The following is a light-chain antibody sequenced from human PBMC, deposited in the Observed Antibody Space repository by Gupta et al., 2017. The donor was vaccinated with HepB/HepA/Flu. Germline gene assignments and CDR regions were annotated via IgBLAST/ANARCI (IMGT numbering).Light chain of an antibody. CDR1: QSLLHSNGYNY. CDR2: LGS. V-gene: IGKV2-28*01. J-gene: IGKJ2*01. Sequence: DIVMTQSPLPLPVTPGEPASISCRSSQSLLHSNGYNYLDWYLQKPGQTPQLLIYLGSERASPVPDRFSGSGTGIDFTLKIIRAEAEDVGVYYCSQASQTLYTFGQGTKLEIK. CDR3: SQASQTLYT.